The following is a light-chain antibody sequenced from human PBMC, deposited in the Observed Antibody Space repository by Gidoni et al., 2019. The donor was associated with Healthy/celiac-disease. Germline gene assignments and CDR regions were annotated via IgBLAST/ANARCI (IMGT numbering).Light chain of an antibody. CDR2: QDT. V-gene: IGLV3-1*01. CDR1: KLGYKY. CDR3: QAWDSSTVV. J-gene: IGLJ2*01. Sequence: SYELTQPPSVSVSPGQTATITCSGDKLGYKYVCWYQQKPGQSPMLVIYQDTKRPSGIPERFSGSNSGNTATLTISGTQAMDEADYYCQAWDSSTVVFGGGTKLTVL.